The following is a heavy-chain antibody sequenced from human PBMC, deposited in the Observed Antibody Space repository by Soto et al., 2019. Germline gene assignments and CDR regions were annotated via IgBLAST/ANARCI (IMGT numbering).Heavy chain of an antibody. Sequence: QVQLVQTGAEVKKPGASVKVSCKASGYTFTSYDINWVRQATGQGREWMGWMNPNSGNTGYAQKLQSRVTMTRNTYISTAYMELSSLRSEDTAVYYCARGVRRLGYYFDYWGQGNLVTVSS. J-gene: IGHJ4*02. CDR1: GYTFTSYD. V-gene: IGHV1-8*01. D-gene: IGHD6-19*01. CDR3: ARGVRRLGYYFDY. CDR2: MNPNSGNT.